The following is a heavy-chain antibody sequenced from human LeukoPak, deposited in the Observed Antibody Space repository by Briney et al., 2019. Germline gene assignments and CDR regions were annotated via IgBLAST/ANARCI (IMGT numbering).Heavy chain of an antibody. J-gene: IGHJ4*02. CDR2: ISSSSSTI. CDR3: VTGLWFGELLDFDY. D-gene: IGHD3-10*01. CDR1: GFTVSSNH. Sequence: PGGSLRLSCAASGFTVSSNHMSWVRQAPGKGLEWVSYISSSSSTIYYADSVKGRFTISRDNAKNSLYLQMNSLRAEDTAVYYCVTGLWFGELLDFDYWGQGTLVTVSS. V-gene: IGHV3-48*04.